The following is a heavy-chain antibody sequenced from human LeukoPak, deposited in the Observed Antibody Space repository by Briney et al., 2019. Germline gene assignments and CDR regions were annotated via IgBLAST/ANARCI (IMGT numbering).Heavy chain of an antibody. CDR3: ARRGSQNEFDY. Sequence: SETLSLTCTVSGYSIRSGYYWGWIRQPPGKGLEWIGSIYHSGSTYYNPSLKSRVTISVDTSKNQFSLKLSSVTAADTAVYYCARRGSQNEFDYWGQGTLVIVSS. J-gene: IGHJ4*02. V-gene: IGHV4-38-2*02. CDR1: GYSIRSGYY. D-gene: IGHD1-26*01. CDR2: IYHSGST.